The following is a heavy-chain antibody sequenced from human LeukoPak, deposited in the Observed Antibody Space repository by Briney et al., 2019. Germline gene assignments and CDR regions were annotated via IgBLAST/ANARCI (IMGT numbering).Heavy chain of an antibody. CDR1: GFTFSSYW. J-gene: IGHJ4*02. CDR3: ARAARGAAAGTVEFDY. V-gene: IGHV3-74*01. CDR2: INSDGSST. D-gene: IGHD6-13*01. Sequence: PGGSLRLSCAASGFTFSSYWMHWVRQAPGKGLVWVSRINSDGSSTSYADSVKGRVTISRDNAKNTLYLQMNSLRAEDTAVYSCARAARGAAAGTVEFDYWGQGTLVTVSS.